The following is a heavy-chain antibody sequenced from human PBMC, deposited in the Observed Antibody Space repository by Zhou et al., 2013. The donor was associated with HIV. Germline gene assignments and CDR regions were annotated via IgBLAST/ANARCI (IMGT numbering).Heavy chain of an antibody. CDR3: NRGMQGWVNDAFDI. Sequence: QVQLVQSGAEMKKPGASVNISCKASGYAFTSYYIHWVRQAPGQGLEWMGLINPGIGSTYYAEKFQGRVTMTRDTSTSTVNMQLGTLTSEDTAVYYCNRGMQGWVNDAFDIWGQGDSGHRLF. D-gene: IGHD2-21*01. CDR1: GYAFTSYY. J-gene: IGHJ3*02. CDR2: INPGIGST. V-gene: IGHV1-46*03.